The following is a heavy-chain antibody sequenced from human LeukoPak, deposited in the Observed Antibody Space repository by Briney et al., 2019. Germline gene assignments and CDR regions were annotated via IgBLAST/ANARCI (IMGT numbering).Heavy chain of an antibody. V-gene: IGHV3-73*01. J-gene: IGHJ6*03. CDR3: TREKEAYNFGLAYYYYYMDV. D-gene: IGHD5-18*01. Sequence: GGSLRLSCAASGSTFSGSAMHWVRQAPGKGLEWVGQIGSGAKSYATAYAASVKGRFTISRDDSKNTAYLQMNSLQTEDTAVYYCTREKEAYNFGLAYYYYYMDVWGQGTTVTVSS. CDR1: GSTFSGSA. CDR2: IGSGAKSYAT.